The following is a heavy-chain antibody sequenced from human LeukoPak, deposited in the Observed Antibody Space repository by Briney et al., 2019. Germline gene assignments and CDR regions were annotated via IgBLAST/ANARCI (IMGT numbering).Heavy chain of an antibody. D-gene: IGHD5-12*01. Sequence: GASVKVSCEASGYTFTGYYMHWVRQAPGQGLEWMGWINPNSGGTNYAQKFQGRVTMTRDTSISTAYMELSRLRSDDTAVYYCARQLFRGMVATFGYWGQGTLVTVSS. CDR1: GYTFTGYY. CDR3: ARQLFRGMVATFGY. J-gene: IGHJ4*02. V-gene: IGHV1-2*02. CDR2: INPNSGGT.